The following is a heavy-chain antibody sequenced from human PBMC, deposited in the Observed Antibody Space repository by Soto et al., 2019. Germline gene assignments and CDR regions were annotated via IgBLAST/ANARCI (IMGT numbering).Heavy chain of an antibody. D-gene: IGHD4-17*01. J-gene: IGHJ5*02. CDR3: ARLYGDYQIYNSFDP. V-gene: IGHV4-61*08. CDR1: DSAISIGGYY. Sequence: SEHMSLTCAVSDSAISIGGYYWSWIRQPPGKGMEWIGYIYYSGCTNFNPALKSRVNISVDTSKNQFSLKLSSVTAADTAVYYCARLYGDYQIYNSFDPWGQGTLVTVSS. CDR2: IYYSGCT.